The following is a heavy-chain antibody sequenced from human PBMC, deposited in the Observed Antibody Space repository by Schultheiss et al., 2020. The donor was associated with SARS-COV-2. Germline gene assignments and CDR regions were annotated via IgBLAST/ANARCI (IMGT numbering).Heavy chain of an antibody. CDR2: IYYSGST. CDR3: ARDQPRGDKYYDFWSGYYGHYGQDSYYGMDV. Sequence: SETLSLTCTVSGGSISSYYWSWIRQPPGKGLEWIGYIYYSGSTNYNPSLKSRVTISVDTSKNQFSLKLSSVTAADTAVYYCARDQPRGDKYYDFWSGYYGHYGQDSYYGMDVWGQGTTVTVSS. CDR1: GGSISSYY. V-gene: IGHV4-59*12. D-gene: IGHD3-3*01. J-gene: IGHJ6*02.